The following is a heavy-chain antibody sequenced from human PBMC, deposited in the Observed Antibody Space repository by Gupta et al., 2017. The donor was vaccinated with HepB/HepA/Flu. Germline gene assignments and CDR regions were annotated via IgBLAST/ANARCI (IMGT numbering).Heavy chain of an antibody. CDR1: GFTLSFFA. J-gene: IGHJ4*02. Sequence: EVQLLESGGGLVQPGGSLRLSCAASGFTLSFFAMSWFRQAPGKGLEWVSAISGSGDNKYYADSVKGRFTISRDNSKSTLYVQMNSLRAEDTAVYYCVKGDGEEAAGTLKPSDYWGQGTLVTVSS. CDR2: ISGSGDNK. V-gene: IGHV3-23*01. CDR3: VKGDGEEAAGTLKPSDY. D-gene: IGHD6-13*01.